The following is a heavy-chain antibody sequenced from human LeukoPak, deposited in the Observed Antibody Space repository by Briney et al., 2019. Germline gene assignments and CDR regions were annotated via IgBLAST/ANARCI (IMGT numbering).Heavy chain of an antibody. V-gene: IGHV4-59*12. D-gene: IGHD3-22*01. Sequence: PLETLSLTCPVSGGSISSYYWSWIRQPPGKGLEWNGYIYYSGSTNYKSSLKSRVTMSVDTSKNQFSLKLSSVTAADTAVYYCARDRYYYDSSARYFDYWGQGTLVTVSS. CDR1: GGSISSYY. CDR3: ARDRYYYDSSARYFDY. J-gene: IGHJ4*02. CDR2: IYYSGST.